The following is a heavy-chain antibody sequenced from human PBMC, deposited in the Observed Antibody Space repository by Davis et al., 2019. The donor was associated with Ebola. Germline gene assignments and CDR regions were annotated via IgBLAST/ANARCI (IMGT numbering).Heavy chain of an antibody. V-gene: IGHV4-59*08. J-gene: IGHJ5*02. D-gene: IGHD6-13*01. CDR1: GGSISSYY. Sequence: PSETLSLTCTVSGGSISSYYWSWIRQPPGKGLEWIGYIYYSGSTNYNPSLKSRVTISVDTSKNQFSLRLSSLTAADTAVYYCARGGSSWPNWFDPWGQGTLVTVSS. CDR3: ARGGSSWPNWFDP. CDR2: IYYSGST.